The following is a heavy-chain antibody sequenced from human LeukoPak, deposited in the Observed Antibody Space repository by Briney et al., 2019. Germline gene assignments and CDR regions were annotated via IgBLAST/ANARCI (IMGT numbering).Heavy chain of an antibody. D-gene: IGHD4-17*01. CDR2: VKQDGGEK. Sequence: GGSLRLSCAASGFTFSSYWMSWVRQAPGKGLEWVANVKQDGGEKYYVDSVKGRFTISRDNAKNSLYLQMNSLRAEDTAVYYCARLGARQVLDYWGQGTLVTVSS. CDR3: ARLGARQVLDY. V-gene: IGHV3-7*01. J-gene: IGHJ4*02. CDR1: GFTFSSYW.